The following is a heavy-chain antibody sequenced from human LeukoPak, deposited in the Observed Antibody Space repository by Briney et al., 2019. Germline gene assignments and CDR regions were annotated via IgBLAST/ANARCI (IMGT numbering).Heavy chain of an antibody. CDR1: GGSFSGYY. CDR2: INHSGST. D-gene: IGHD3-3*01. Sequence: SETLSLTCAVYGGSFSGYYWSWIRQPPGKGLEWIGEINHSGSTNYNPSLKSRVTISVDTSKNQFSLKLSSVAAADTAVYYCARHEYYDFWSGYYTPDAFDIWGQGTMVTVSS. CDR3: ARHEYYDFWSGYYTPDAFDI. V-gene: IGHV4-34*01. J-gene: IGHJ3*02.